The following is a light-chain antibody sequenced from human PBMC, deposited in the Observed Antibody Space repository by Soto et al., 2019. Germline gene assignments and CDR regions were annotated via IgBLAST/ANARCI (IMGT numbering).Light chain of an antibody. CDR2: EVT. J-gene: IGLJ1*01. CDR1: SSDVGGYKY. CDR3: CSYTSSGTV. Sequence: QSALTQPASVSGSPRQSITISCTGTSSDVGGYKYVSWYQQHAGEAPKLMIYEVTNRPSGVSNRFSGSKSGNTASLTISGLQAEDEADYYSCSYTSSGTVFGTGTKLTVL. V-gene: IGLV2-14*01.